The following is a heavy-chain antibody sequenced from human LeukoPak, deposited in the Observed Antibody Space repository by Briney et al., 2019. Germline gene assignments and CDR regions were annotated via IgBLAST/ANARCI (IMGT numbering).Heavy chain of an antibody. D-gene: IGHD5-18*01. Sequence: GGSLRLSCAASGFTFSSYSMNWVRQAPGKGLEWVSYISSSSSTIYYADSVKGRFTISRDNSKNTLYLQMNSLRAEDTAVYYCARDFSYGYDDYWGQGTLVTVSS. CDR2: ISSSSSTI. CDR1: GFTFSSYS. V-gene: IGHV3-48*01. J-gene: IGHJ4*02. CDR3: ARDFSYGYDDY.